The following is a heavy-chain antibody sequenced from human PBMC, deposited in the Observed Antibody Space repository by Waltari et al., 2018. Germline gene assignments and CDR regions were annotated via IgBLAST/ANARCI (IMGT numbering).Heavy chain of an antibody. V-gene: IGHV3-30-3*01. CDR1: GFTFSSYA. J-gene: IGHJ4*02. D-gene: IGHD6-13*01. CDR2: ISYDGSNK. CDR3: ARGRPPIAAGGRFDY. Sequence: QVQLVESGGGVVQPGRSLRLSCAASGFTFSSYAMHWVRQAPGKGLEGVAVISYDGSNKYYADSVKGRFTISRDNSKNTLYLQMNSLRAEDTAVYYCARGRPPIAAGGRFDYWGQGTLVTVSS.